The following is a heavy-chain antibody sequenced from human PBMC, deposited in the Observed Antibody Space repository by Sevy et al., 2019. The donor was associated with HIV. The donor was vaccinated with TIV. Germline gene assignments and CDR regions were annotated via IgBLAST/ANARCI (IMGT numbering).Heavy chain of an antibody. D-gene: IGHD1-26*01. V-gene: IGHV3-7*03. Sequence: GGSLRLSCVASGFTFHTYWMSWDRQAPGKGLEWVAHIKVDGSEIYYVDSVKGRFTISRDNAKNSLYLQMNSLRVEDTGVYYCARDCNSRTCLWGLDVWGQGTTVTVSS. CDR1: GFTFHTYW. CDR3: ARDCNSRTCLWGLDV. J-gene: IGHJ6*02. CDR2: IKVDGSEI.